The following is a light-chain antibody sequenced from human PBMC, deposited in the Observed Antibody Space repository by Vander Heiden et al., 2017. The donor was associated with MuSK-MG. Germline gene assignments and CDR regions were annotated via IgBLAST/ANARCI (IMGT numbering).Light chain of an antibody. CDR3: QSYDSSNHVV. CDR2: EDN. V-gene: IGLV6-57*01. J-gene: IGLJ2*01. CDR1: SGSIASNY. Sequence: NFMLTQPHSVSESPGKMVTISCTRRSGSIASNYVQWYQQRPGSSPTTVIYEDNQSPSGVPDRFSGSIDSSSNSASLPISGLKTEDEADYYCQSYDSSNHVVFGGGTKLTVL.